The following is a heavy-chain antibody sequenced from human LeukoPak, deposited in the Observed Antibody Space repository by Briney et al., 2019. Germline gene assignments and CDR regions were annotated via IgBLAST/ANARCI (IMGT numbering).Heavy chain of an antibody. Sequence: SETLSLTCSVSGGSISLSYWSWIRQPAGKGLEWIGRILTSGNTEYNPSLKSRVTISVDTSKNQFSLKLSSVTAADTAVYYCARENLPHQIDYWGQGTLVTVSS. V-gene: IGHV4-4*07. CDR3: ARENLPHQIDY. CDR2: ILTSGNT. J-gene: IGHJ4*02. CDR1: GGSISLSY.